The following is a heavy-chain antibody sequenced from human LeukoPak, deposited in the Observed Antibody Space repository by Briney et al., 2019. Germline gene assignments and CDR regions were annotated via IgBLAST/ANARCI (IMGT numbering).Heavy chain of an antibody. CDR2: ISGSGGST. Sequence: PGGSLRLSCAASGFTFSNYAMSWVRQAPGKGLEWVSAISGSGGSTYYADSVKGRFTISRDNSKNTLYLQMNSLRAEDTAVYYCAKGAYDYIEMGYFDYWGQGTLVTVSS. V-gene: IGHV3-23*01. CDR1: GFTFSNYA. J-gene: IGHJ4*02. CDR3: AKGAYDYIEMGYFDY. D-gene: IGHD5-12*01.